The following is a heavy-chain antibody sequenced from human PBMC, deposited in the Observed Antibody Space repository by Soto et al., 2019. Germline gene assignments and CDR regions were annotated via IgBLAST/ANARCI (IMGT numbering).Heavy chain of an antibody. Sequence: KASETLSLTCTVSGGSISSSSYYWGWIRQPPGKGLEWIGSIYYSGSTYYNPSLKSRVTISVDTSKNQFSLKLSSVTAADTAVYYCARPSEGVPRNYYYMDVWGKGTTVTVSS. CDR1: GGSISSSSYY. D-gene: IGHD3-10*01. CDR2: IYYSGST. V-gene: IGHV4-39*01. J-gene: IGHJ6*03. CDR3: ARPSEGVPRNYYYMDV.